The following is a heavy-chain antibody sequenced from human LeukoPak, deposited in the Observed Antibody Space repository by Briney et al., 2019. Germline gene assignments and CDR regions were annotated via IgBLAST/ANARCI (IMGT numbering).Heavy chain of an antibody. V-gene: IGHV4-59*01. CDR3: ARVISQSQDAFDI. Sequence: PSETLSPTCTVSGGSISSYYWSWIRQPPGKGLEWIGYIYYSGSTNYNPSLKSRVTISVDTSKNQFSLKLSSVTAADTAVYYCARVISQSQDAFDIWGQGTMVTVSS. CDR1: GGSISSYY. J-gene: IGHJ3*02. D-gene: IGHD2/OR15-2a*01. CDR2: IYYSGST.